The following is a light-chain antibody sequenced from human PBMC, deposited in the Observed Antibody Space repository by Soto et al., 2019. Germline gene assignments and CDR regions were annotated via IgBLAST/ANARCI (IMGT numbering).Light chain of an antibody. CDR2: DVS. J-gene: IGLJ2*01. CDR1: SGDVGGYNF. CDR3: CSYAGSYTV. V-gene: IGLV2-11*01. Sequence: QSALTQPRSVSGSPGRSVTISCTGTSGDVGGYNFVSWYQQHPDKAPKLMIYDVSKRPSGVPDRFSGSKSGNTASLTISGLQAEDEADYYCCSYAGSYTVFGGGTQLTV.